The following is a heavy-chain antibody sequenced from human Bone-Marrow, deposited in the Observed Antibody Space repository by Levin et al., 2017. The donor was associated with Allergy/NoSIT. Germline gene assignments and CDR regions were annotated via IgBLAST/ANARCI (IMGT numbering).Heavy chain of an antibody. D-gene: IGHD1-7*01. CDR1: GFTFSSYG. J-gene: IGHJ4*02. CDR2: VSDDGSDK. CDR3: AKVDPELRIY. Sequence: GGSLRLSCVASGFTFSSYGMHWVRQAPGKGLEWVAVVSDDGSDKDYGDSVKGRFTISRDNSKNTLYLLMNSLKVEDTAVYYCAKVDPELRIYWGQGTLVTVSS. V-gene: IGHV3-30*18.